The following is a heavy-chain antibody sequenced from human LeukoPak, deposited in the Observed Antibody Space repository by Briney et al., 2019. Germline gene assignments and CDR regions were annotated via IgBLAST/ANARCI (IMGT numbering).Heavy chain of an antibody. CDR1: GFTFSDYY. CDR2: ISSSGRTI. V-gene: IGHV3-11*04. J-gene: IGHJ3*02. D-gene: IGHD4-17*01. CDR3: AREGATVTTFYDAFDI. Sequence: PGGSLRLSCAASGFTFSDYYMSWIRQAPGKGLEWVSYISSSGRTIYYGDSVKGRFTISRDNAKNSLYLQMNSLRAEDTAVYYCAREGATVTTFYDAFDIWGQGTMVTVSS.